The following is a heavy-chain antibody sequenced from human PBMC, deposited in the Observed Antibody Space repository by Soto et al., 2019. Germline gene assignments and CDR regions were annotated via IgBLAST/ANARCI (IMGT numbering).Heavy chain of an antibody. Sequence: QVQLVESGGGVVQPGRSLRLSCAASGFTFSSYAMHWVRQAPGKGLEWVAVISYDGSNKYYADSVKGRFTISRDNSKNTLYLQMNSLRADDTAVYYCASTTYSRSGYYSTPHYYYYGMDVWGQGTTVTVSS. CDR2: ISYDGSNK. CDR3: ASTTYSRSGYYSTPHYYYYGMDV. CDR1: GFTFSSYA. V-gene: IGHV3-30-3*01. J-gene: IGHJ6*02. D-gene: IGHD3-22*01.